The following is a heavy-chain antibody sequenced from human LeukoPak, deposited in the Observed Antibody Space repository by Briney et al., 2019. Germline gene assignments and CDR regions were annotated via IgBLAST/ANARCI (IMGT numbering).Heavy chain of an antibody. CDR3: ARALVFTYQLLYNWFDP. V-gene: IGHV4-31*03. CDR1: GGSISSGGYY. J-gene: IGHJ5*02. Sequence: SQTLSLTCTVSGGSISSGGYYWSWIRQHPGKGLEWIGYIYYSGSTYYNPSLKSRVTISVDTSKNQFSLKLSSVTAADTAVYYCARALVFTYQLLYNWFDPWGQGTLVTVSS. CDR2: IYYSGST. D-gene: IGHD2-2*01.